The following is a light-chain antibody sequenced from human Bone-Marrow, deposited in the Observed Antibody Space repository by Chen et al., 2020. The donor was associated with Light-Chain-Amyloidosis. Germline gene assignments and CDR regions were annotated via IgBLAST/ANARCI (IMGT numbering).Light chain of an antibody. CDR1: SGDVGTYNY. CDR3: SSFTSSSSYV. Sequence: QSALTQPASLSGSPGQSITISCTGTSGDVGTYNYVSWYQQHPGKAPKVMIYAGSTRPSGVSKRFSGSKSGNTASLTISGLQAEDEADYYCSSFTSSSSYVFGPGTKVTVL. V-gene: IGLV2-14*01. J-gene: IGLJ1*01. CDR2: AGS.